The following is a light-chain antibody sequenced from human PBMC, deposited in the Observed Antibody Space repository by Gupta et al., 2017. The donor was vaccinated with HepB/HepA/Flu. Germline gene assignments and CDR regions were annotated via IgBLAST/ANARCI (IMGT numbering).Light chain of an antibody. CDR1: QSISDW. Sequence: DIQMTQFPSTRSASVGDRVTITCRASQSISDWLAWYQQKPGQSPKLLIYQASILESGDPSRFSGSGSGTEFTLTISSLQPDDFATYYCQQYNNYSPTFGQGTKVEIK. CDR3: QQYNNYSPT. CDR2: QAS. J-gene: IGKJ1*01. V-gene: IGKV1-5*03.